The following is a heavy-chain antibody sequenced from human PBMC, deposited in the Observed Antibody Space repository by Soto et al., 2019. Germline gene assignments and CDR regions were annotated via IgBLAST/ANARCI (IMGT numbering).Heavy chain of an antibody. Sequence: EVQLLESGGGLVQPGGSLRLSCAASGFTFSSYAMSWVRQAPGKGLEWVSAISGSGGSTYYADSVKGRFTISRDNSKNTLYLQMNSLRAEDTAVYYCAKVLIWGSYSSLQDAFDIWGQGTMVTVSS. J-gene: IGHJ3*02. V-gene: IGHV3-23*01. CDR3: AKVLIWGSYSSLQDAFDI. CDR2: ISGSGGST. D-gene: IGHD3-16*01. CDR1: GFTFSSYA.